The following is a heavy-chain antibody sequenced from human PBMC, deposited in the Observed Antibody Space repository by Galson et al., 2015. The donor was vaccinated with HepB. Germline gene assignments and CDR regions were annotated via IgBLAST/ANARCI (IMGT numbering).Heavy chain of an antibody. CDR2: ISGKDDET. CDR3: AKGGHFSFFDY. CDR1: GLKFGNYA. J-gene: IGHJ4*02. V-gene: IGHV3-23*01. Sequence: SLRLSCAASGLKFGNYAMTWVRQAPGKGLEWVSTISGKDDETFYADSVKGRFTISRDNSKSTQSLHMSSLRVEDTAVYYCAKGGHFSFFDYWGQGTPVTVSS.